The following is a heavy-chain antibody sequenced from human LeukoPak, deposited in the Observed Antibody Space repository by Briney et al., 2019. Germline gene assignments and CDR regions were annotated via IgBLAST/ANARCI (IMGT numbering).Heavy chain of an antibody. Sequence: SVKVSCKASGGTFSSYAISWVRQAPGQGLEWMGGIIPIFGTANYAQKFQGRVTITADESTSTAYMELSSLRSEDTAVYYCARDRDSGGSSNLDLWGRGTLVTVSS. CDR1: GGTFSSYA. J-gene: IGHJ2*01. D-gene: IGHD2-15*01. CDR2: IIPIFGTA. V-gene: IGHV1-69*13. CDR3: ARDRDSGGSSNLDL.